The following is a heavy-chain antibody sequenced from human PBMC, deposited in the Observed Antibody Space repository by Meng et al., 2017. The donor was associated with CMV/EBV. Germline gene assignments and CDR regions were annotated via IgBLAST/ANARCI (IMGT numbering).Heavy chain of an antibody. J-gene: IGHJ6*02. D-gene: IGHD6-19*01. Sequence: ASVKVSCQASGYTFTGYSMHWVRQAPGQGLEWMGWINPNSGGTNYARKFQGRVTMTRDTSISTAYMELSRLKSDDTAVYYCAIEMGVAVKDYYYGMDVWGQGTTVTVSS. CDR2: INPNSGGT. CDR1: GYTFTGYS. V-gene: IGHV1-2*02. CDR3: AIEMGVAVKDYYYGMDV.